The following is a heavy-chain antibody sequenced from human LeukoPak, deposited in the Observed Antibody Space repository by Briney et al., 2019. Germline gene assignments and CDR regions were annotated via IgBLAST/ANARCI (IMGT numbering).Heavy chain of an antibody. CDR2: TYYRSKWYN. J-gene: IGHJ3*02. V-gene: IGHV6-1*01. CDR1: GDSFSSDSAA. Sequence: SQTLSLTCAISGDSFSSDSAAWNWLRQSPSRGLEWLGRTYYRSKWYNDYAVSVKSRITINPDTSKNQFSLQLNSVTPEDTAVYYCAREAAFAFDIWGQGTMVTVSS. CDR3: AREAAFAFDI.